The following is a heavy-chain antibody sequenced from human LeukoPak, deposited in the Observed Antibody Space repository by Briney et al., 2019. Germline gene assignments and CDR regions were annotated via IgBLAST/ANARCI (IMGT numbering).Heavy chain of an antibody. CDR1: GGSISSYY. D-gene: IGHD2-2*01. V-gene: IGHV4-59*01. Sequence: PSETLSLTCTVSGGSISSYYWSWIRQPPGKGLEWIGYIYYSGSTNYNPSLKSRVTISVDTSKNQFSLKLSSVTAADTAVYYCARDGVVPAAIDYYYYYMDVWGKGTTVTVSS. CDR2: IYYSGST. CDR3: ARDGVVPAAIDYYYYYMDV. J-gene: IGHJ6*03.